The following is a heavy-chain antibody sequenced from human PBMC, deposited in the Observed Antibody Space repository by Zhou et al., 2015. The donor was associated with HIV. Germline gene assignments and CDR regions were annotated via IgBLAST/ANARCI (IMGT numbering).Heavy chain of an antibody. D-gene: IGHD2/OR15-2a*01. Sequence: QVQLVQSGAEVKKPGSSVKVSCKASGGTFSSYAISWVRQAPGQGLEWMGGIIPMSNTPNYAQKLQGRVTITADKSTTTAYMELSSLRSEDTAVYYCATSGQIAVRRFDYWGQGTLVTVSS. CDR1: GGTFSSYA. V-gene: IGHV1-69*06. CDR3: ATSGQIAVRRFDY. J-gene: IGHJ4*02. CDR2: IIPMSNTP.